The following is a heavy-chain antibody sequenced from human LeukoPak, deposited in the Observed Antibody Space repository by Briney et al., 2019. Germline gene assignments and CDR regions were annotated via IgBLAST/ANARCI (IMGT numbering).Heavy chain of an antibody. CDR1: GGSISSGGYY. J-gene: IGHJ6*02. V-gene: IGHV4-31*03. CDR2: IYYSGST. Sequence: SETLSLTCTVSGGSISSGGYYWSWIRQHPGKGLEWIGHIYYSGSTYYNPSLKSRVTISVDTSKNQFSLKLSSVTAADTAVYYCARAGYYAYYGMDVWGQGTTVTVSS. CDR3: ARAGYYAYYGMDV.